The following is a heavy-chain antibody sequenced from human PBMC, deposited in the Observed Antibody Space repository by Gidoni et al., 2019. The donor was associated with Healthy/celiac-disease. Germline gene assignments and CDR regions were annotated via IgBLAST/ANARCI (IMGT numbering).Heavy chain of an antibody. V-gene: IGHV4-34*01. J-gene: IGHJ3*02. Sequence: QLQLQQWGAGLLKPSETLSLTCAVYGGSFSGSDWSGLRQPPGKGLEWIGEINHSGSTNHNPSLKSRFTISVDTSKNQFSLKLSSVTAADTAVYYCARKSTAFDIWGQGTMVTVSS. CDR2: INHSGST. CDR3: ARKSTAFDI. D-gene: IGHD2-2*01. CDR1: GGSFSGSD.